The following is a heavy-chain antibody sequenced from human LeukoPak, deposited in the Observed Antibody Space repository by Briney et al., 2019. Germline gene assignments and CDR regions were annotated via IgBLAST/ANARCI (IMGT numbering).Heavy chain of an antibody. V-gene: IGHV3-21*01. CDR3: ARIGAGSSRDY. CDR2: IVGSSST. J-gene: IGHJ4*02. D-gene: IGHD6-13*01. CDR1: GFTFSNFA. Sequence: GGSLRLSCAATGFTFSNFAMTWVRQAPGKGLEWVSSIVGSSSTYYADSLKGRFTISRDNAKDSLYLQMNSLRAEDTAVYYCARIGAGSSRDYWGQGTLVTVSS.